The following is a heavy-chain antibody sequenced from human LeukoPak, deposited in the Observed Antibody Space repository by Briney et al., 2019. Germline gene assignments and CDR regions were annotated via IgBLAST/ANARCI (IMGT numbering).Heavy chain of an antibody. J-gene: IGHJ4*02. CDR3: ARVGPQIVVVPAARYSGYDTLFDY. D-gene: IGHD2-2*01. V-gene: IGHV1-18*01. CDR1: GYLFTSYG. CDR2: ISAYNGNT. Sequence: ASVKVSCKTSGYLFTSYGISWVRQAPGQGLEWMGWISAYNGNTNYAQKLQGRVTMTTDTSTTTAYMELRSLRSDDTAVYYCARVGPQIVVVPAARYSGYDTLFDYWGQGTLVTVSS.